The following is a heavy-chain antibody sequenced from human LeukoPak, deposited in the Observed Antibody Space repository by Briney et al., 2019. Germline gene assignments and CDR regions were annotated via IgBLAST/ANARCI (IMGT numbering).Heavy chain of an antibody. D-gene: IGHD3-22*01. CDR1: GFTFSSYA. Sequence: GGSLRLSCAASGFTFSSYAMHWVRQAPGKGLEWVAVISYDGSNKYYADSVKGRFTISRDNSKNTLYLQMNSLRAEDTAVYYCAREVRRGYYYYMDVWGKGTTVTVSS. CDR3: AREVRRGYYYYMDV. CDR2: ISYDGSNK. V-gene: IGHV3-30-3*01. J-gene: IGHJ6*03.